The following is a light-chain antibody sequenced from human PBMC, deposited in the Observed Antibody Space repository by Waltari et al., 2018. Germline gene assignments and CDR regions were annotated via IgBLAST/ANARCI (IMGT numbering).Light chain of an antibody. J-gene: IGKJ5*01. Sequence: DIQMTQSPSSLSASVGDRVTITCRASQGIGNFVAWYQLKPGKIPKLLISAASTLQSGVTSRFSGSGSGTDFTLTISSLQPDDVATYYCQKYNGAPLITFGQGTRVEIK. CDR3: QKYNGAPLIT. CDR2: AAS. CDR1: QGIGNF. V-gene: IGKV1-27*01.